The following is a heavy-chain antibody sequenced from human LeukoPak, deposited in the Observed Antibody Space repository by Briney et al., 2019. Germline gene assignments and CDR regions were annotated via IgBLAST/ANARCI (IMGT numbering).Heavy chain of an antibody. D-gene: IGHD6-19*01. Sequence: GGSLRLSCAAYGFTFSSYWMSWVRQAQGKGLEGGANIKQDGSEKYSVDSVKGRFTISRDNAKNSLYLQMNSLRAEDTAVYYCATSGWYLLPGVYWGQGTLVTVSS. CDR2: IKQDGSEK. CDR3: ATSGWYLLPGVY. CDR1: GFTFSSYW. V-gene: IGHV3-7*01. J-gene: IGHJ4*02.